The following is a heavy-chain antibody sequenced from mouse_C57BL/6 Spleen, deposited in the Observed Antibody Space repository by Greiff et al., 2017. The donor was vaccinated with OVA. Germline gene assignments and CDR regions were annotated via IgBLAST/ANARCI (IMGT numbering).Heavy chain of an antibody. CDR1: GYTFTSYW. D-gene: IGHD1-1*01. Sequence: QVQLQQPGAELVKPGASVTMSCKASGYTFTSYWITWVKQRPGQGLEWIGDIYPGSGSTNYNEKFKSKATLTVDTSSSTAYMQLSSLTSEDSAVYDCARSGGSSSYAMDYWGQGTSVTVSS. J-gene: IGHJ4*01. CDR3: ARSGGSSSYAMDY. CDR2: IYPGSGST. V-gene: IGHV1-55*01.